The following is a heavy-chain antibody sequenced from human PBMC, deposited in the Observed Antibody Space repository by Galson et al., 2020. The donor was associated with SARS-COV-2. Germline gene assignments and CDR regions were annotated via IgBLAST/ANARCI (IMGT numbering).Heavy chain of an antibody. V-gene: IGHV3-7*01. CDR2: ISTDDSAT. Sequence: GESLKISCAASGFTFSNYWMSWVRQIPGKGLEWVAHISTDDSATYYMDSVKGQFTISRDNANNSLYLQMISLKAEDTAVYYCARSVARGGDYWGQGTLVIVSS. CDR1: GFTFSNYW. D-gene: IGHD3-16*01. J-gene: IGHJ4*02. CDR3: ARSVARGGDY.